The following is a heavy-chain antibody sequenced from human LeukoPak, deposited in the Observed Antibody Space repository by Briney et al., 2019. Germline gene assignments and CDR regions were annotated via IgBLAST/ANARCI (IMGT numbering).Heavy chain of an antibody. Sequence: GGSLRLSCAASGFTFSSYSMNWVRQAPGKGLEWVSSISSSSSYIYYADSVKGRFTISGDNAKNSLYLQMNSLRAEDTAVYYCASWRDFNDAFDIWGQGTMVTVSS. CDR3: ASWRDFNDAFDI. V-gene: IGHV3-21*01. CDR1: GFTFSSYS. CDR2: ISSSSSYI. J-gene: IGHJ3*02. D-gene: IGHD2-21*02.